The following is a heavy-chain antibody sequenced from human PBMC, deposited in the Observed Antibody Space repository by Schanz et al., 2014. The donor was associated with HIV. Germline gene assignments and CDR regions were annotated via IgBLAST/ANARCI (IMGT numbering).Heavy chain of an antibody. J-gene: IGHJ4*02. CDR2: INPNSGGT. CDR1: GYTFTAYY. CDR3: ARGAAEMATMTPWRY. Sequence: QVQLVQSGAEVKKPGASVKVSCKASGYTFTAYYIHWVRQAPGQGLEWMGWINPNSGGTNSAQKFQGRVTMSMDTSISTAYMDLRSLRSDDTAVYYCARGAAEMATMTPWRYWGQGTLVTVSS. D-gene: IGHD5-12*01. V-gene: IGHV1-2*02.